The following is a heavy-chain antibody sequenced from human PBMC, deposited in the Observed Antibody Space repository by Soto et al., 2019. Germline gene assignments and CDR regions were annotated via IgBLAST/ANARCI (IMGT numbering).Heavy chain of an antibody. CDR1: GGPISSSSYY. J-gene: IGHJ3*02. D-gene: IGHD5-12*01. CDR3: ARTGGKDIVATIVIGAFDI. V-gene: IGHV4-39*01. CDR2: IYYSGST. Sequence: QLQLQESGPGLVKPSETLSLTCTVSGGPISSSSYYWGWIRQPPGKGLEWIGSIYYSGSTYYNPSLKSRVTISVDTSKNQFSLKLSSVTAADTAVYYCARTGGKDIVATIVIGAFDIWGQGTMVTVSS.